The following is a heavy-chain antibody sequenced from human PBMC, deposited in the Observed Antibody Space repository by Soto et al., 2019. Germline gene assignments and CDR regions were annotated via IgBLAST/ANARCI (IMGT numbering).Heavy chain of an antibody. CDR1: GGSISSGGYY. D-gene: IGHD5-12*01. CDR3: ARDSLQPPTIVASYIPRDYYYYYGMDV. J-gene: IGHJ6*02. Sequence: SETLSLTCTVSGGSISSGGYYWSWIRQHPGKGLEWIGYIYYSGSTYYNPSLKSRVTISVDTSKNQFSLKLSSVTAADTAVYYCARDSLQPPTIVASYIPRDYYYYYGMDVWGQRTTVTVSS. CDR2: IYYSGST. V-gene: IGHV4-31*03.